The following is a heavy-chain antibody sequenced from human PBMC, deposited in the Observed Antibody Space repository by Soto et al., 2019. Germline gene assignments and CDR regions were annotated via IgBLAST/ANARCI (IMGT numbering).Heavy chain of an antibody. Sequence: QVQLVESGGGVVQPGRSLRLSCGASGFKFSTYGMHWVRQAPGKGLEWVGVISYDGNNKDYADSVKGRFTISRDNSKNTSYLQMNSLRAEDTAVYYCAKGLVGYVFGVQDYYFGMDVWGQGTTVAVSS. D-gene: IGHD1-26*01. CDR3: AKGLVGYVFGVQDYYFGMDV. J-gene: IGHJ6*02. CDR2: ISYDGNNK. CDR1: GFKFSTYG. V-gene: IGHV3-30*18.